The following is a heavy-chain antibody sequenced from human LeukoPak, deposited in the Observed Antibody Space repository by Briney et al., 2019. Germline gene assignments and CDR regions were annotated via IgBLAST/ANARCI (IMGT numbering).Heavy chain of an antibody. D-gene: IGHD2-15*01. Sequence: PSETLSLTCAGYGGSFSGYYWSWIRQPPGKGLEWIGEINHSGSTNYNPCIKSRVTISVETYKNQFSLKLSSMTAADTAVYYCARGRGWTGYYFDYWGQGTLVTVSS. CDR3: ARGRGWTGYYFDY. J-gene: IGHJ4*02. V-gene: IGHV4-34*01. CDR1: GGSFSGYY. CDR2: INHSGST.